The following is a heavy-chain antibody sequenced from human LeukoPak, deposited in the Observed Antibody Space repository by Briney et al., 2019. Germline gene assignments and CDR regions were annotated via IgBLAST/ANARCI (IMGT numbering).Heavy chain of an antibody. CDR2: IYYSGST. J-gene: IGHJ4*02. CDR1: GGSISSYY. CDR3: ARDFGSSWYVYFDY. D-gene: IGHD6-13*01. V-gene: IGHV4-59*12. Sequence: SETLSLTCTVSGGSISSYYWSWIRQPPGKGLEWIGSIYYSGSTYYNPSPKSRVTISVDTSKNQFSLKLSSVTAADTAVYYCARDFGSSWYVYFDYWGQGTLVTVSS.